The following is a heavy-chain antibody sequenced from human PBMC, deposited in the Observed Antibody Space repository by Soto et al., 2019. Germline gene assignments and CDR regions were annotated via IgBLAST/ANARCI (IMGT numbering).Heavy chain of an antibody. CDR1: GFTFDDYA. V-gene: IGHV3-9*01. J-gene: IGHJ4*02. Sequence: EVQLVESGGGLVQPGRSLRLSCAASGFTFDDYAMHWVRQAPGKGLEWVSGISWNSGSIGYADSVKGRFTISRDNAKNSLYLQMNSLRAEDTALYYCAKGEGSNYSLFDYWGQGTLVTVSS. CDR3: AKGEGSNYSLFDY. CDR2: ISWNSGSI. D-gene: IGHD4-4*01.